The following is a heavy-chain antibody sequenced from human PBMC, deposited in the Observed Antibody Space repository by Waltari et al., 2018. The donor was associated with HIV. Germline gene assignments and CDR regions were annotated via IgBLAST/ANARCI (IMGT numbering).Heavy chain of an antibody. D-gene: IGHD6-19*01. J-gene: IGHJ6*02. CDR2: INGNGGSK. CDR1: DFTFVVYG. Sequence: EVQLVESGGGVVRPGGPLSFPCPPSDFTFVVYGLTWAGQAPGRGWGWVSGINGNGGSKGYADAVKGRFTISRDNAKNSLYLQMNSLRAEDTALYYCARGLSPVAGTNYYYYGMDVWGQGTTVTVSS. V-gene: IGHV3-20*04. CDR3: ARGLSPVAGTNYYYYGMDV.